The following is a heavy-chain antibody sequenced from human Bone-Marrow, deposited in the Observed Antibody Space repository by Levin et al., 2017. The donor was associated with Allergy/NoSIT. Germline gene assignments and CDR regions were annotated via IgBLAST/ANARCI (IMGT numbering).Heavy chain of an antibody. V-gene: IGHV4-38-2*01. J-gene: IGHJ5*02. Sequence: SETLSLTCAVSGYSISSGYYWGWIRQPPGKGLEWIGSIYHSGSTYYNPSLKSRVTISVDTSKNQFSLKLSSVTAADTAVYYCARGGRSIAAAGTGWFDPWGQGTLVTVSS. CDR1: GYSISSGYY. CDR2: IYHSGST. CDR3: ARGGRSIAAAGTGWFDP. D-gene: IGHD6-13*01.